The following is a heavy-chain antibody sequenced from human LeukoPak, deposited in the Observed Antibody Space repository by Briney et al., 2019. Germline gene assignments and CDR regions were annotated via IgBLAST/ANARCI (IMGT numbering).Heavy chain of an antibody. Sequence: ASVKVSCKASGYTFTGYYMHWVRQAPGQGLEWMGWFNPNGGGANYAQNFQDRITMTRDTSVSTAYMDLSSLRSDDTAVYYCARGFVYCGRDCYQSERAFDIWGQGTMVTVSS. D-gene: IGHD2-21*01. CDR3: ARGFVYCGRDCYQSERAFDI. CDR1: GYTFTGYY. CDR2: FNPNGGGA. V-gene: IGHV1-2*02. J-gene: IGHJ3*02.